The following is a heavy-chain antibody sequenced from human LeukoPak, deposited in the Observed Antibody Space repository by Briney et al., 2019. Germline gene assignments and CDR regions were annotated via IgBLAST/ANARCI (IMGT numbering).Heavy chain of an antibody. CDR3: AGSGVTTATDAFDI. J-gene: IGHJ3*02. CDR2: INPNSGGT. Sequence: ASVKVSCKASGYTFTGYYMHWVRQAPGQGLEWMGWINPNSGGTNYAQKFQGWVTMTRDTSISTAYMELSRLRSDDTAVYYCAGSGVTTATDAFDIWGQGTMVTVSS. D-gene: IGHD3-10*01. V-gene: IGHV1-2*04. CDR1: GYTFTGYY.